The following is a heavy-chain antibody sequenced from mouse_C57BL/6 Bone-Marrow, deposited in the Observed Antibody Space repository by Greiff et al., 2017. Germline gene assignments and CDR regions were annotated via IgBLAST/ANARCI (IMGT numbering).Heavy chain of an antibody. CDR3: AREPYYYGSSPWYFDV. D-gene: IGHD1-1*01. CDR1: GFTFSSYT. Sequence: EVKLMESGGGLVKPGGSLKLSCAASGFTFSSYTMSWVRQTPEKRLEWVATISGGGGNTYYPDSVKGRFTISRDNAKNTLYLQMSSLRSEDTALYYGAREPYYYGSSPWYFDVWGTGTTVTVSS. CDR2: ISGGGGNT. J-gene: IGHJ1*03. V-gene: IGHV5-9*01.